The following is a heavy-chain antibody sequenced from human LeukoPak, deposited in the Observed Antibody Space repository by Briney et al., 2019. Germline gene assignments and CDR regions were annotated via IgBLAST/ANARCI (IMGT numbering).Heavy chain of an antibody. CDR3: ARLEQLAPDE. CDR2: IYYSGST. CDR1: GGSISSSSYY. Sequence: SETLSLTCTVSGGSISSSSYYWGWIRQPTGKGLEWIGSIYYSGSTYYNPSLKSRVTISVDTSKNQFSLKLSSVTAADTAVYYCARLEQLAPDEWGQGTLVTVSS. J-gene: IGHJ4*02. V-gene: IGHV4-39*01. D-gene: IGHD6-6*01.